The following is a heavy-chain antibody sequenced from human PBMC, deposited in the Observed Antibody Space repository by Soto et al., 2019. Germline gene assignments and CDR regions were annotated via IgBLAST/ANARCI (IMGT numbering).Heavy chain of an antibody. J-gene: IGHJ4*02. D-gene: IGHD6-25*01. CDR3: AREGSDTNRQAAY. V-gene: IGHV1-18*01. CDR2: ISAYNGHT. Sequence: QVQLVQSGAEVKKPGASVKVSCKTSGYTFTGYGISWIRQAPGHGLEWRGWISAYNGHTNSAQRLQGRVTMTTDTSTTTAYMELRSLRSDDTDVYYCAREGSDTNRQAAYWGQGTLGTVSS. CDR1: GYTFTGYG.